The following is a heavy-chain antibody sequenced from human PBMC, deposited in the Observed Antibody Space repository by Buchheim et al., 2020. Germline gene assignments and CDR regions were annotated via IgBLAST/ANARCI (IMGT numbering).Heavy chain of an antibody. CDR3: ARGIGGYARTPMDV. V-gene: IGHV3-7*04. D-gene: IGHD3-10*01. J-gene: IGHJ6*02. CDR1: GFTFSSYG. Sequence: EVQLVESGGGLVQPGGSLRLSCAASGFTFSSYGMRWVRQAPGKGLEWVANITQDGSNKYYVDSVKGRFTISRDNSKTSLYLQMNSLRAEDTDVYYCARGIGGYARTPMDVWGQGTT. CDR2: ITQDGSNK.